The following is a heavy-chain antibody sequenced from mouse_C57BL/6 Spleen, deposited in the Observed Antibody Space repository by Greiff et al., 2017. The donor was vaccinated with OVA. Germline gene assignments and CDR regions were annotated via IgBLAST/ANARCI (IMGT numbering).Heavy chain of an antibody. Sequence: VQLLQSGPELVKPGASVKISCTASGYAFSSSWMNWVKQRPGKGLEWIGRIYPGDGDTTYNGKFNGKDTLTADKSSSTAYMQLSSLTSEDSAIYFYAVDSEGYYAMDYWGQGTSVTVSS. CDR1: GYAFSSSW. CDR2: IYPGDGDT. D-gene: IGHD3-2*01. J-gene: IGHJ4*01. CDR3: AVDSEGYYAMDY. V-gene: IGHV1-82*01.